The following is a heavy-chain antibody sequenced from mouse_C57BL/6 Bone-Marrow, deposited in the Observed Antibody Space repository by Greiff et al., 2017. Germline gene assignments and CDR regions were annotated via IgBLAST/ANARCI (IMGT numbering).Heavy chain of an antibody. D-gene: IGHD1-1*01. J-gene: IGHJ3*01. Sequence: QVQLQQSGAELVMPGASVKLSCKASGYTFTDYWMHWVKQRPGQGLEWIGEIDPSDSDTNYNQKFKGKATLTVDKSSSTAYMQLSSLTSEDSAVYYCEGEDYGISFAYWGQGTLVTVSA. V-gene: IGHV1-69*01. CDR3: EGEDYGISFAY. CDR2: IDPSDSDT. CDR1: GYTFTDYW.